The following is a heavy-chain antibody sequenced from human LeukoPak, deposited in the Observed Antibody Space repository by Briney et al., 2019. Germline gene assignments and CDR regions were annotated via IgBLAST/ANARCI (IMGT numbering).Heavy chain of an antibody. CDR2: IYYSGST. V-gene: IGHV4-30-4*01. CDR1: GGSISSGDYY. Sequence: PSETLSLTCTVSGGSISSGDYYWSWIRQPPGKGLEWIGYIYYSGSTYYNPSLKSRVTISVDTSKNQFSLKLSSVTAADTAVYYCARPFSSSWYGDNWFDPWGQGTLVTVSS. D-gene: IGHD6-13*01. J-gene: IGHJ5*02. CDR3: ARPFSSSWYGDNWFDP.